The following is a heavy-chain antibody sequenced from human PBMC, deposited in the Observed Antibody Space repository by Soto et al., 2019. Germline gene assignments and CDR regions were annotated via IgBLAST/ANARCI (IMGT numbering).Heavy chain of an antibody. Sequence: ASVKVSCKASGYTFTGYYMHWVRQAPGQGLEWMGIINPSGGSTSYAQKFQGRVTMTRDTSTSTVYMELSSLRSEDTAVYYCAREFRSSTYYYYGMDVWGQGTTVTGS. V-gene: IGHV1-46*01. CDR3: AREFRSSTYYYYGMDV. CDR2: INPSGGST. J-gene: IGHJ6*02. CDR1: GYTFTGYY.